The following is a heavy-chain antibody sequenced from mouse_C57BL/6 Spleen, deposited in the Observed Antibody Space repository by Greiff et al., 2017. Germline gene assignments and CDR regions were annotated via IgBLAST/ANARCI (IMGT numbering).Heavy chain of an antibody. J-gene: IGHJ4*01. CDR3: TSVYAMDY. CDR1: GYTFTNYE. V-gene: IGHV1-15*01. CDR2: IDPETGGT. Sequence: VQLQQSGAELVRPGASVTLSCKASGYTFTNYEMHWVKQTPVHGLEWIGAIDPETGGTAYNQKFKGKAILTADKSSSTAYMGLRSLTSEDSAVYYCTSVYAMDYWGQGTSVTVSS.